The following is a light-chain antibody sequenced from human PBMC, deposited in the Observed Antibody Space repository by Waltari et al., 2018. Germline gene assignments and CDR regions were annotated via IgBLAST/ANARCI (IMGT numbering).Light chain of an antibody. CDR3: SSYAGSNNV. CDR2: EVT. CDR1: SSDVGGYTY. Sequence: SALTQPPYASGSPGQSVAISCTGTSSDVGGYTYVSWYQQHPVKAPKLMIYEVTKRPSGVPDRFSGSKSGNTASLTVSGLQAEDEADYYCSSYAGSNNVFGTGTKVTVL. J-gene: IGLJ1*01. V-gene: IGLV2-8*01.